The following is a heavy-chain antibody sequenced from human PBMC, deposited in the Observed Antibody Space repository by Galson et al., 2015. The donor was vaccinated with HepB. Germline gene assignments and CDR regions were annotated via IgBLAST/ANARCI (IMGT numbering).Heavy chain of an antibody. CDR2: IIPIFGTA. J-gene: IGHJ4*02. CDR3: ARFVEMATITLDY. CDR1: GGTFSSYA. Sequence: SVKVSCKASGGTFSSYAISWVRQAPGQGLEWMGGIIPIFGTANYAQKFQGRVTITADESTSTAYMELSSLRSEDTAVYYCARFVEMATITLDYWGQGTLVTVSS. V-gene: IGHV1-69*13. D-gene: IGHD5-24*01.